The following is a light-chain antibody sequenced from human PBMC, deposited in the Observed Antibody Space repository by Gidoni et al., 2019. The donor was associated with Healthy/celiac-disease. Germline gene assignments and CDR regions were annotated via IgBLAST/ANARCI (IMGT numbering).Light chain of an antibody. CDR1: QVISSY. J-gene: IGKJ4*01. CDR3: QQYYSYPQPT. CDR2: AAY. V-gene: IGKV1-8*01. Sequence: AIRMTQSPSSFSASTGDRVTITCRASQVISSYLAWYQQKPGKAPKLLIYAAYTLQSGVPSRFSGSGSGTDFTLTISCLQSEDFATYYCQQYYSYPQPTFGGXTKVEIK.